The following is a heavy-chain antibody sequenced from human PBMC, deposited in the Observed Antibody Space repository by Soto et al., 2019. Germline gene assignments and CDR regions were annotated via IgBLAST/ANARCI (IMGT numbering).Heavy chain of an antibody. CDR3: ASGIGYSSSWYDYDYYYMDV. D-gene: IGHD6-13*01. Sequence: GGSLRLSCAASGFTFSSYWMSWVRQAPGKGLEWVANIKQDGSEKYYVDSVKGRFTISRDSAKNSLYLQMNSLRAEDTAVYYCASGIGYSSSWYDYDYYYMDVWGKGTTVTVSS. V-gene: IGHV3-7*01. CDR1: GFTFSSYW. J-gene: IGHJ6*03. CDR2: IKQDGSEK.